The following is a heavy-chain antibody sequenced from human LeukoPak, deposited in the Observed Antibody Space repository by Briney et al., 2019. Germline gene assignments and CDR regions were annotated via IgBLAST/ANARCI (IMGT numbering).Heavy chain of an antibody. V-gene: IGHV4-59*01. J-gene: IGHJ6*03. CDR3: ARDVPRGTGYMDV. Sequence: SETLSLTCTVSAGSIKNYYWTWIRQPPGKGLEWIGYIYYSGSTSSNPSLKSRVTISVDTSKNQFSLRLKYVTAADTAVYHCARDVPRGTGYMDVWGKGTTVTVSS. CDR1: AGSIKNYY. CDR2: IYYSGST. D-gene: IGHD3-10*01.